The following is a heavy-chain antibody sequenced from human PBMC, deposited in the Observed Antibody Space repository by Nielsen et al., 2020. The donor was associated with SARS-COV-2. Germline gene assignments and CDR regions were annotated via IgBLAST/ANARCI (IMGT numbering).Heavy chain of an antibody. Sequence: GESLKISCAASGFTFSSYGMNWVRQAPGKGLEWVSSISSSSSYIYYADSVKGRFTISRDNAKNSLYLQMNSLRAEDTAVYYCARDGNRGSSWWPSFDPWGQGTLVTVS. V-gene: IGHV3-21*01. CDR1: GFTFSSYG. J-gene: IGHJ5*02. D-gene: IGHD6-13*01. CDR3: ARDGNRGSSWWPSFDP. CDR2: ISSSSSYI.